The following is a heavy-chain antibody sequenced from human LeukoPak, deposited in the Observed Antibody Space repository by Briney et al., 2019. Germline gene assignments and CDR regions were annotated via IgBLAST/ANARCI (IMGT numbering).Heavy chain of an antibody. CDR1: GYSFTSYW. V-gene: IGHV5-51*01. Sequence: GESLKISSKGSGYSFTSYWIGWARPMPGKGLEWMGIIYPGDSDTRYSPSFQGQVTISADKSISTAYLQWSSLKASDTAMYYCARLRVVVPAGDFDYWGQGTLVTVSS. D-gene: IGHD2-2*01. CDR3: ARLRVVVPAGDFDY. CDR2: IYPGDSDT. J-gene: IGHJ4*02.